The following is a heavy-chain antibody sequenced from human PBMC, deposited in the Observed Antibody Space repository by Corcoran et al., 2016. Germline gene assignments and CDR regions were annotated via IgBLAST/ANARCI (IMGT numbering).Heavy chain of an antibody. V-gene: IGHV1-3*01. J-gene: IGHJ6*02. CDR1: GYTFTSYA. CDR2: IPAGNGNT. D-gene: IGHD3-10*01. Sequence: QVQLVQSGAEVKKPGASVKASCKASGYTFTSYAMHCVRQAPGQRLEWMAWIPAGNGNTQYSPKFQGRVTITRDTSASTAYMELSSVRSEATAGYYCARGVYVSGSYYDYDYCGMDVWGQGTTVTVSS. CDR3: ARGVYVSGSYYDYDYCGMDV.